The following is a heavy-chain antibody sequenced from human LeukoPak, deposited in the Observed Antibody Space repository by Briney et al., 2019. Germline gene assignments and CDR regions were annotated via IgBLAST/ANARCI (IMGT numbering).Heavy chain of an antibody. CDR1: GFTFSSYG. D-gene: IGHD2-2*01. V-gene: IGHV3-33*01. CDR2: IWYDGSNK. J-gene: IGHJ5*02. Sequence: PGRSLRLSCAASGFTFSSYGMRWVRQAPGKGLEWVAVIWYDGSNKYYADSVKGRFTISRDNSKNTLYLQMNSLRAEDTAVYYCAREGFFGSSNSNNWFDPWGQGTLVTVSS. CDR3: AREGFFGSSNSNNWFDP.